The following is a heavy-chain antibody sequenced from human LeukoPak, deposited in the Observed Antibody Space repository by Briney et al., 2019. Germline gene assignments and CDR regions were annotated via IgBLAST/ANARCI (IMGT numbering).Heavy chain of an antibody. CDR3: TTFYTRLTDY. Sequence: GGSLRLSCAASGITFNTYWLSWVRQAPGKGLEWLATINQDGGEKYYVDSVKGRFAISRDNAKNSLFLQMNSLRAGDTAVYYCTTFYTRLTDYWGQGTLVTVSS. CDR1: GITFNTYW. J-gene: IGHJ4*02. D-gene: IGHD2/OR15-2a*01. CDR2: INQDGGEK. V-gene: IGHV3-7*05.